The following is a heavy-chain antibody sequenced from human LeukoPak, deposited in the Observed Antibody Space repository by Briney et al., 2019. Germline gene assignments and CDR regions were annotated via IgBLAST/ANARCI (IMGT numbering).Heavy chain of an antibody. V-gene: IGHV3-30-3*01. CDR3: ARGGDFWSGQEPIDY. Sequence: GGSLRLSCAASGFTFSSYAVHLVRQAPGKGLEWVAVISYDGSNKYYADSVKGRFTISRDNSKNTLYLQMNSLRAEDTAVYYCARGGDFWSGQEPIDYWGQGTLVTVSS. J-gene: IGHJ4*02. CDR1: GFTFSSYA. CDR2: ISYDGSNK. D-gene: IGHD3-3*01.